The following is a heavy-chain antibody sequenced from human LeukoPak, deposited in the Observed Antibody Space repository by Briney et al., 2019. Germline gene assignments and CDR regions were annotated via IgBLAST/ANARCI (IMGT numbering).Heavy chain of an antibody. CDR2: IYYTGST. D-gene: IGHD3-9*01. Sequence: SETLSLTCTLVSGDSIDSSSSNWGWIRQPPGKGLEWIGTIYYTGSTYYNPSLKSRLTISVDTSKNQFSLKLNSVTAADTAIYYRGKTDIYFNPIDYWGPGSLVTVSS. V-gene: IGHV4-39*07. J-gene: IGHJ4*02. CDR3: GKTDIYFNPIDY. CDR1: GDSIDSSSSN.